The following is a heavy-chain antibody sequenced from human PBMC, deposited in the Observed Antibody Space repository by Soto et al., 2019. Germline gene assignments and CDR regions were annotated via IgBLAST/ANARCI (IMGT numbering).Heavy chain of an antibody. Sequence: QVQLVQSGAEVKKPGSSVKVSCKASGGTFSSYAISWVRQAPGQGLEWMGGIIPIFGTANYAQKFQGRVTITADESTSTAYMELSSLRSEDTAVYFCAKVHCSGGSCYIPYYFDYWGQGTLVTVSS. J-gene: IGHJ4*02. V-gene: IGHV1-69*01. D-gene: IGHD2-15*01. CDR3: AKVHCSGGSCYIPYYFDY. CDR1: GGTFSSYA. CDR2: IIPIFGTA.